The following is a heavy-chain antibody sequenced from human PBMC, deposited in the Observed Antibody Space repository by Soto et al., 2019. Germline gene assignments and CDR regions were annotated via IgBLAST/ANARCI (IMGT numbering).Heavy chain of an antibody. D-gene: IGHD6-13*01. Sequence: PGGSLRLSCAASGFTFSSYSMNWVRQAPGKGLEWVSYISSSSSTIYYADSVKGRFTISRDNAKNTLYLQMNSLRAEDTAVYYCAKGQQLVHFDAFDIWGQGTMVTVSS. CDR3: AKGQQLVHFDAFDI. J-gene: IGHJ3*02. CDR2: ISSSSSTI. CDR1: GFTFSSYS. V-gene: IGHV3-48*01.